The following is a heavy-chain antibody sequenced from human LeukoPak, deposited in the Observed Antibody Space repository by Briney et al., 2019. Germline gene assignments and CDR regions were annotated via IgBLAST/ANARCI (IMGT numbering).Heavy chain of an antibody. J-gene: IGHJ4*02. Sequence: GGSLRLSCAASGFTFSNYSMNWVRQAPGKGLEWVSSINSSSNYIYYADSVKGRFTISRDNAKNSLYLQMNSLRAEDTALYYCARDYGYTSGLLFRPIAYWGQGTLVTVSS. CDR3: ARDYGYTSGLLFRPIAY. CDR2: INSSSNYI. CDR1: GFTFSNYS. V-gene: IGHV3-21*01. D-gene: IGHD5-24*01.